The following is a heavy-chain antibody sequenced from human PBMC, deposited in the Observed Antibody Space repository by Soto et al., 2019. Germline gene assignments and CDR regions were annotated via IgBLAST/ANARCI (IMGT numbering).Heavy chain of an antibody. CDR2: ISGSDGKT. Sequence: GGSLRLSCAASGFSFGSYALSWVRQAPGKGLEWVSTISGSDGKTFYAASVKGRFSISRDTSQSTLYLQMNSLRADDTAMYYCARWSYLDYWGQGTRVTVSS. V-gene: IGHV3-23*01. CDR1: GFSFGSYA. CDR3: ARWSYLDY. J-gene: IGHJ4*02. D-gene: IGHD3-3*01.